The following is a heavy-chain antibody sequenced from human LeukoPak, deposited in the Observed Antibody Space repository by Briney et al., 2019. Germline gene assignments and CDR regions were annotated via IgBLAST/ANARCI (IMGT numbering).Heavy chain of an antibody. D-gene: IGHD3-16*01. CDR3: ARHGVVTWFDP. CDR2: IYYSGST. CDR1: GGSISSYY. J-gene: IGHJ5*02. Sequence: SSETLSLTCTVSGGSISSYYWSWIRQPPGKGLEWIGYIYYSGSTNYNPSLKSRVIMSVDTSKNQFSLKLRSVTAADTAVYYCARHGVVTWFDPWGQGTLVTVSS. V-gene: IGHV4-59*08.